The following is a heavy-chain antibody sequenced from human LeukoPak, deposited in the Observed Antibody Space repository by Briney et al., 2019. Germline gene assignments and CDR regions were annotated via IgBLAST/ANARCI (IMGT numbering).Heavy chain of an antibody. D-gene: IGHD2-2*02. CDR2: ISSSSSYI. J-gene: IGHJ6*02. V-gene: IGHV3-21*01. CDR1: GFTFSSYS. Sequence: KAGGSLRLSCAASGFTFSSYSMNWVRQAPGKGLERVSSISSSSSYIYYADSVKGRFTISRDNAKNSLYLQMNSLRAEDTAVYYCARDDSLGYCSSTSCYRDYGMDVWGQGTTVTVSS. CDR3: ARDDSLGYCSSTSCYRDYGMDV.